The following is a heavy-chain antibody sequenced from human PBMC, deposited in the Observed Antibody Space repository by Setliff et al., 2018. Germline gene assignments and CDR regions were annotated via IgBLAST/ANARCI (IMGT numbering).Heavy chain of an antibody. D-gene: IGHD4-17*01. J-gene: IGHJ3*02. CDR1: GYTFTSYY. Sequence: ASVKVSCKASGYTFTSYYMHWVRQAPGQGLEWMGIINPSGGSTSYAQKFQGRVTMTRDTSTSTVYMELSSLRSEDTAVYYCARGPLHGDHGTGAFDIWGQGTMVTVSS. CDR2: INPSGGST. CDR3: ARGPLHGDHGTGAFDI. V-gene: IGHV1-46*01.